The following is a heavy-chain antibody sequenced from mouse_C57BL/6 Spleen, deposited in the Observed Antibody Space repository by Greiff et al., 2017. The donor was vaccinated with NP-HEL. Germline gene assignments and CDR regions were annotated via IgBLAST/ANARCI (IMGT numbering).Heavy chain of an antibody. Sequence: VQLQESGAELVKPGASVKMSCKASGYTFTTYPIEWMKQNHGKSLEWIGNFHPYNDDTKYNEKFKGKATLTVEKSSSTVYLELSRLTSDDSAVYYCARKDPLYYYAMDYWGQGTSVTVSS. V-gene: IGHV1-47*01. CDR3: ARKDPLYYYAMDY. CDR2: FHPYNDDT. CDR1: GYTFTTYP. J-gene: IGHJ4*01. D-gene: IGHD2-3*01.